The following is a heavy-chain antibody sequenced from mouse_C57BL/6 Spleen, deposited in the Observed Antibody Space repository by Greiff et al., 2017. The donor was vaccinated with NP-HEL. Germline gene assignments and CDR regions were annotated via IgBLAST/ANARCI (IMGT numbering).Heavy chain of an antibody. D-gene: IGHD1-1*01. CDR2: INPNNGGT. CDR1: GYTFTDYY. V-gene: IGHV1-26*01. Sequence: VQLQQSGPELVKPGASVKISCKASGYTFTDYYMNWVKQSHGKSLEWIGDINPNNGGTSYNQKFKGKATLTVDTSSSPDYMELRSLTSNDSAVYYCTSSSYYYRSSYFDYWGQGTTLTVSS. CDR3: TSSSYYYRSSYFDY. J-gene: IGHJ2*01.